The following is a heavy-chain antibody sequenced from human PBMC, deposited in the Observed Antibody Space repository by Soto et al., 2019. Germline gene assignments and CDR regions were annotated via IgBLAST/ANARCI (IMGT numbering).Heavy chain of an antibody. D-gene: IGHD2-15*01. CDR2: VNGGNGNT. V-gene: IGHV1-3*01. J-gene: IGHJ4*02. Sequence: ASVKVSCKASGYTFTRHIMHWVRQAPGQRLEWMGWVNGGNGNTKYSQKFQGRVTITRDTSATTAYMELSRLTSEDKAVYYCGSDAGRPRPQSDPEDWGPGTRVNVAS. CDR3: GSDAGRPRPQSDPED. CDR1: GYTFTRHI.